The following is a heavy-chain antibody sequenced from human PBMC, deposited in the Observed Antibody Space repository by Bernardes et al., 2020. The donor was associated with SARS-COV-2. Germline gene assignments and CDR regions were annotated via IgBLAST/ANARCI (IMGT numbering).Heavy chain of an antibody. V-gene: IGHV4-34*01. D-gene: IGHD1-26*01. CDR3: ARGLEWERFFQH. CDR1: GESLGTYS. Sequence: SDTLSLTCAVYGESLGTYSWNWIRQPPGKGLEWIAEINHSGITHYNPSLKSRVTISLDTSRNQFSLNLNSVTAADTAVYFCARGLEWERFFQHWGQGTLVTVSS. J-gene: IGHJ1*01. CDR2: INHSGIT.